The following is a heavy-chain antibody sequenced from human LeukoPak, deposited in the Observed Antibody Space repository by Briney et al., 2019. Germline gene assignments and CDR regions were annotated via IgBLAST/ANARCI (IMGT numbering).Heavy chain of an antibody. CDR1: GFTVSSNY. D-gene: IGHD1-26*01. J-gene: IGHJ6*03. CDR2: ICGDGST. CDR3: AKGGIVGDTWYYYMDV. V-gene: IGHV3-53*05. Sequence: GGSLRLSCAASGFTVSSNYMSWVRQAPGKGLEWVSVICGDGSTYYADSVKGRFTISRDNSKNSLYLQMNSLRAEDMALYYCAKGGIVGDTWYYYMDVWGKGTTVTVS.